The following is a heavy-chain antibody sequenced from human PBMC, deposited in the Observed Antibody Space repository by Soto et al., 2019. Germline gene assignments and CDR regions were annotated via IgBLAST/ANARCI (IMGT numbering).Heavy chain of an antibody. CDR3: ARDYYYYMDV. CDR2: INHSGST. V-gene: IGHV4-34*01. Sequence: QVQLQQWGAGLLKPSETLSLACAVYGGSFSGYYWSWIRQPPGKGLEWIGEINHSGSTNYNPSLKSRVTISVDTSKNQFSLKLSSVTAADTAVYYCARDYYYYMDVWGKGTTVTVSS. CDR1: GGSFSGYY. J-gene: IGHJ6*03.